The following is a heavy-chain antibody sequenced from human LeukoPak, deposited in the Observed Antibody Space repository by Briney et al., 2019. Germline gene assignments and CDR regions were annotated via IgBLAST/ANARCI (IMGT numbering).Heavy chain of an antibody. CDR3: AREYYDILTGYYTFDY. Sequence: SQTLSLTCAISGDSVSSNSAAWNWIRQSPSRGLEWLGRTYYRSKWYNDYAVSVKSRITINPDTSKNQFSLQLNSVTPEDTAVYYCAREYYDILTGYYTFDYWSQGTLVTVSS. CDR2: TYYRSKWYN. D-gene: IGHD3-9*01. J-gene: IGHJ4*02. CDR1: GDSVSSNSAA. V-gene: IGHV6-1*01.